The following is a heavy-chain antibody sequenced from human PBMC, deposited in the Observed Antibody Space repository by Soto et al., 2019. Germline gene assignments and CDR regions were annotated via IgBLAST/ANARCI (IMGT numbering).Heavy chain of an antibody. CDR3: AFAGSGSYADVPDAFDI. D-gene: IGHD3-10*01. J-gene: IGHJ3*02. CDR2: ISSSSSYL. CDR1: GFTFSSDI. V-gene: IGHV3-21*01. Sequence: EVQLVESGGGLVKPGGSLRLSCAASGFTFSSDIMNWVRQAPGEGLVWVSSISSSSSYLYYADSVNGRFTISRDNAKNSLCLQMNSLSAEDTAAYYCAFAGSGSYADVPDAFDIWGQGTMVIVSS.